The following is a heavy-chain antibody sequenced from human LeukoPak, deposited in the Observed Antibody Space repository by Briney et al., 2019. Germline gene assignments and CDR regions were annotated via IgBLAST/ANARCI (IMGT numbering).Heavy chain of an antibody. CDR1: GFTFSSFN. J-gene: IGHJ4*02. V-gene: IGHV3-48*02. CDR2: ISSSSSTI. Sequence: GGSLRLPCAASGFTFSSFNMSWVRQAPGKGLEWVSYISSSSSTIYYADSLKGRFTISRDNAKNSLYLQMNSLRDEDTAVYYCARDPVDYWGQGTLVTVSS. CDR3: ARDPVDY.